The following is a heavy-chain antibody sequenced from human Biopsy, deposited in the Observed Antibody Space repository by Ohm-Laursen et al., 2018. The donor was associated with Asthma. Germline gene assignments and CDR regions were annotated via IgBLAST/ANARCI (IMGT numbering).Heavy chain of an antibody. J-gene: IGHJ4*02. CDR1: GVSISSDY. D-gene: IGHD2-2*01. V-gene: IGHV4-59*08. CDR3: ARHDHRWDTYADF. Sequence: SDTLSLTWAVSGVSISSDYWTWIRQPPGKGLEWIGNIHYSGSTYSNPSLKSRVTISVDTSKKQISLRRSSVTAADTAVYYCARHDHRWDTYADFWGQGTLVTVSS. CDR2: IHYSGST.